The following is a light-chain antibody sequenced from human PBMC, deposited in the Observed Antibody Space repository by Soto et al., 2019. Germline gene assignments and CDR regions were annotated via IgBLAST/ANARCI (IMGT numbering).Light chain of an antibody. CDR2: GAS. V-gene: IGKV3-15*01. CDR1: PSVNSN. J-gene: IGKJ3*01. Sequence: EIVMTQSPATLSVSPGERATLSCRASPSVNSNLAWYQQHPGQAPRLLIYGASTMATGIPASFSGSGSGTEFTLTISSLQSEDCAVYYGQQNKNIPTLGPGTKVDIK. CDR3: QQNKNIPT.